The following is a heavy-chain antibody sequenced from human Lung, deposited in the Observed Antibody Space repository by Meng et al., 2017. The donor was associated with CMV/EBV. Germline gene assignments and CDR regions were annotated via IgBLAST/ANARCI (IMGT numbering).Heavy chain of an antibody. CDR3: ARDNWNYDQKLFDY. Sequence: SXTXSLXCTVSGTSISSSTYYWGWIRQPPGKGLVWIGSVSYSGRTYYNPTLKSRVTISVDTSKNQLSLRLSSVTAADTAVYYCARDNWNYDQKLFDYWGQGTLVTVSS. D-gene: IGHD1-7*01. V-gene: IGHV4-39*07. CDR2: VSYSGRT. J-gene: IGHJ4*02. CDR1: GTSISSSTYY.